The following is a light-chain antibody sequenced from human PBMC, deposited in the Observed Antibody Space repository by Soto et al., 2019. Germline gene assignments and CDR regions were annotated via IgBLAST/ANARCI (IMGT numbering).Light chain of an antibody. Sequence: QSVLTQSPSASASLGASVKLTCTLSSGHSSYAIAWHQQQPEKGPRYLMKLNSDGSHSKGDGIPDRFSGSSSGAERYLTISSLQSEDEADYYCQTWGTGPFVFGTGTKVTV. CDR2: LNSDGSH. CDR1: SGHSSYA. J-gene: IGLJ1*01. CDR3: QTWGTGPFV. V-gene: IGLV4-69*01.